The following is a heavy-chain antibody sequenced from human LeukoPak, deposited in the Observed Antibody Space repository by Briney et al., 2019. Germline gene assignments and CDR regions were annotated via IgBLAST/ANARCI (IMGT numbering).Heavy chain of an antibody. V-gene: IGHV1-2*02. J-gene: IGHJ3*02. CDR1: GYTFTGYY. CDR3: ARGPYDYVWGNYRYTGDAFDI. Sequence: ASVKVSCKASGYTFTGYYMHWVRQAPGQGLEWMGWINPNSGGTNYAQKFQGRVTMTRDKSISTAYIELTSLRSDDTAVYYCARGPYDYVWGNYRYTGDAFDIWGHGTVVTVSS. D-gene: IGHD3-16*02. CDR2: INPNSGGT.